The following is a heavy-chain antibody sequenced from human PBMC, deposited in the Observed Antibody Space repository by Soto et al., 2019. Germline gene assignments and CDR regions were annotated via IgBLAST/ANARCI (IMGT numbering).Heavy chain of an antibody. V-gene: IGHV3-64D*08. J-gene: IGHJ3*02. CDR2: ISSNGGST. Sequence: GGSLRLSCSASGFTFSSYAMHWVRQAPGKGLEYVSAISSNGGSTYYADSVKGRFTISRDNSKNTLYLQMSSLRAEDTAVYYCARGYCSSTSCYYERSGAFDIWGQGTMVTVSS. D-gene: IGHD2-2*01. CDR3: ARGYCSSTSCYYERSGAFDI. CDR1: GFTFSSYA.